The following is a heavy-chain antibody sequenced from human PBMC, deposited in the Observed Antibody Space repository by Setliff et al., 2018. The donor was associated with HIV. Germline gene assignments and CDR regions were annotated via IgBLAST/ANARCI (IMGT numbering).Heavy chain of an antibody. Sequence: ASVKVSCKASGYTFTSYDINWVRQATGQGLEWMGWMMPSSGNTGYAQKFQGRLTMTRNTSISTAYMELSGLISEDAAVYYCARAAYSGTYVWEPATDLWGRGTLVTAPQ. CDR2: MMPSSGNT. CDR3: ARAAYSGTYVWEPATDL. D-gene: IGHD1-26*01. V-gene: IGHV1-8*02. CDR1: GYTFTSYD. J-gene: IGHJ2*01.